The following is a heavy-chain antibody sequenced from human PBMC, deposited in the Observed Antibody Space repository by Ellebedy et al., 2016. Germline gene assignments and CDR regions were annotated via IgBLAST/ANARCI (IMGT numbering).Heavy chain of an antibody. CDR2: IYYSGST. V-gene: IGHV4-39*01. CDR1: GGSFSGYY. Sequence: SETLSLTXAVYGGSFSGYYWGWIRQPPGKGLEWIGSIYYSGSTYYNPSLKSRVTISVDTSKNQFSLKLSSVTAADTAVYYCARHSLRIAASPRHYYYYMDVWGKGTTVTVSS. D-gene: IGHD6-13*01. J-gene: IGHJ6*03. CDR3: ARHSLRIAASPRHYYYYMDV.